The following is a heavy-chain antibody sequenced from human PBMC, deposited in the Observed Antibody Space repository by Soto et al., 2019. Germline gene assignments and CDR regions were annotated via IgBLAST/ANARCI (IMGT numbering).Heavy chain of an antibody. CDR1: GGSISSGGYY. J-gene: IGHJ6*02. V-gene: IGHV4-31*03. D-gene: IGHD3-22*01. CDR2: IYYSGST. Sequence: PSETLSLTCTVSGGSISSGGYYWSWIHQHPGKGLEWIGYIYYSGSTYYNPSLKSRVTISVDTSKNQFSLKLSSVTAADTAVYYCARTGDSSGYYYAYYYYGMDVWGQGTTVTVSS. CDR3: ARTGDSSGYYYAYYYYGMDV.